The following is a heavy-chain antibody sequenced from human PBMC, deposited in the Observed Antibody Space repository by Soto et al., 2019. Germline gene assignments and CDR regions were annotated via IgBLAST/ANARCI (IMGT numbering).Heavy chain of an antibody. D-gene: IGHD2-2*01. J-gene: IGHJ6*02. CDR2: ISYDGSNK. V-gene: IGHV3-30*03. Sequence: QVQLVESGGGVVQPGRSLRLSCAASGFTFSSYGMHWVRQAPGKGLEWVAVISYDGSNKYYADSVKGRFTISRDNSKHTLYLQRNGLRAEDTAVYYCATFPAAHTYYGMDVGGQGTTVTVSS. CDR1: GFTFSSYG. CDR3: ATFPAAHTYYGMDV.